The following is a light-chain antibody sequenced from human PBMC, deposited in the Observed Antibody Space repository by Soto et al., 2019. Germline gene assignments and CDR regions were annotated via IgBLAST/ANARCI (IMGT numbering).Light chain of an antibody. CDR3: QQSYTTPFT. CDR2: DAS. Sequence: DIQMTQSPSSLSASVGDRVTITCQASQDITSYLNWYQHKPGKAPKLLIYDASILEAGVPPRFSGSGSGTDFTLTISSLQPEDVATYYCQQSYTTPFTFGPGTKVDIK. V-gene: IGKV1-33*01. CDR1: QDITSY. J-gene: IGKJ3*01.